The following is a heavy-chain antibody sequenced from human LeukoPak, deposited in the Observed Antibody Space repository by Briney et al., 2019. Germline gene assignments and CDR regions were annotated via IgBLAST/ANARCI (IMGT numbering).Heavy chain of an antibody. CDR1: SFTFSAYV. V-gene: IGHV3-21*06. CDR2: ISSSSTYM. D-gene: IGHD5-12*01. Sequence: GGSLRLSVAASSFTFSAYVMHWVRQAPGRGLEGVSSISSSSTYMSYADSVKGRFTVSRDNAENSLYLQMSGLRGEDTAVYFCARGPKSEWLQNYFDYWGQGALVAVSS. J-gene: IGHJ4*02. CDR3: ARGPKSEWLQNYFDY.